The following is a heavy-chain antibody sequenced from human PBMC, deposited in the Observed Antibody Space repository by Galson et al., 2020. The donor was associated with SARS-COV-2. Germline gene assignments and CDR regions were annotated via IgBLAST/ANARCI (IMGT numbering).Heavy chain of an antibody. D-gene: IGHD3-10*01. J-gene: IGHJ5*02. CDR1: GFSLTTDGVG. CDR2: IYWDDDE. V-gene: IGHV2-5*02. CDR3: AHTRSEYDSGGYHLAHFDP. Sequence: ESGPTLVKPTQTLTLTCSFSGFSLTTDGVGVGWIRQPPGKALEWLALIYWDDDERYSPSLKSRLTVTKDTSKNQVVLTLTNMDPVDTATYYCAHTRSEYDSGGYHLAHFDPWGQGALVTVSS.